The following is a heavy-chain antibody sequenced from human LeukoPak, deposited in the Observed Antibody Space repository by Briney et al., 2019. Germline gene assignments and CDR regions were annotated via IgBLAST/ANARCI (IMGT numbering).Heavy chain of an antibody. CDR2: ISYDGSNK. CDR3: ARDRLERTDYDFWSGYYHYYGMDV. V-gene: IGHV3-30-3*01. CDR1: GFTFSSYA. J-gene: IGHJ6*02. Sequence: PGGSLRLSCAASGFTFSSYAMHWVRQAPGKGLEWVAVISYDGSNKYYADSVKGRFTISRDNSKNTLYLQMNSLRAEDTAVYYCARDRLERTDYDFWSGYYHYYGMDVWGQGTTVTVSS. D-gene: IGHD3-3*01.